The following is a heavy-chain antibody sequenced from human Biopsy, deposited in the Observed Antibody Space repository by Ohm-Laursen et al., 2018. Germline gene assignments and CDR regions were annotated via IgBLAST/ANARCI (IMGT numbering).Heavy chain of an antibody. D-gene: IGHD6-19*01. CDR1: GGSISGSS. Sequence: SETLSLTWTVSGGSISGSSWSWIRQAPGRGLEWVGYISYSGSTSNNSSLKSRITISVDTSKNQISLKVTSVTAADTAVYYCAKHGSGWTGDDALHIWGQGTMVTVSS. J-gene: IGHJ3*02. CDR3: AKHGSGWTGDDALHI. CDR2: ISYSGST. V-gene: IGHV4-59*08.